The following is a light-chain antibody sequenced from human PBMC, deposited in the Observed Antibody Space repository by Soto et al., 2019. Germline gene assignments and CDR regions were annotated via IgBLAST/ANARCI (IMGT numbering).Light chain of an antibody. J-gene: IGKJ1*01. CDR1: QSVSSNY. CDR3: QQYGNSPQT. V-gene: IGKV3-20*01. CDR2: GAS. Sequence: EIVLTQSPGTLSLSPGERAALSCRASQSVSSNYLAWYQQRPGQAPRLLIYGASSRATVIPDRFSGSGSGTDFTLTISRLEPEDFAVYYCQQYGNSPQTFGQGTKVEVK.